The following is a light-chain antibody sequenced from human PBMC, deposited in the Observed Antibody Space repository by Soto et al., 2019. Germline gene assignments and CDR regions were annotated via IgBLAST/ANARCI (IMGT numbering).Light chain of an antibody. Sequence: LTQPPSASGSPGQSVTISCTGTSSDVGGYNYVSWYQQHPGKAPKLMIYEVSKRPSGVPDRFSGSKSGNTASLTVSGLQADDEAYYYCSSYTSTNTPYVFGTGTKVTVL. J-gene: IGLJ1*01. CDR3: SSYTSTNTPYV. CDR1: SSDVGGYNY. V-gene: IGLV2-8*01. CDR2: EVS.